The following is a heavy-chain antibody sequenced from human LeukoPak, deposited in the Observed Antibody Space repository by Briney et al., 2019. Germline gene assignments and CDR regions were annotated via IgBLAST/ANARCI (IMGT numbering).Heavy chain of an antibody. D-gene: IGHD6-13*01. J-gene: IGHJ4*02. CDR1: GFTFSSYE. CDR2: ISSSGSTI. V-gene: IGHV3-48*03. CDR3: ARGRQQLYDY. Sequence: PGGSLRLSCAASGFTFSSYEMNWVRQAPGKGLEWVSYISSSGSTIYYADSVKGRFTISRDNAKNSLYLQMNSLRAEDTAVYYCARGRQQLYDYWGQGALVTVSS.